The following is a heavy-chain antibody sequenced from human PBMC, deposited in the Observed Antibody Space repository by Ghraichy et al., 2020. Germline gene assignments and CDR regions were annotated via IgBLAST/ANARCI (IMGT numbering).Heavy chain of an antibody. V-gene: IGHV3-15*07. CDR3: SLMAVTAAAA. J-gene: IGHJ5*02. Sequence: GGSLRLSCAASGFSFDNDWMTWVRQAPGKGLEWVGRIKSKVDGGTTDYAAPVKGRFTISRDDSKNTLYLQMDSLTTEDTGVYYCSLMAVTAAAAWGQGALVTVSS. CDR2: IKSKVDGGTT. CDR1: GFSFDNDW. D-gene: IGHD6-13*01.